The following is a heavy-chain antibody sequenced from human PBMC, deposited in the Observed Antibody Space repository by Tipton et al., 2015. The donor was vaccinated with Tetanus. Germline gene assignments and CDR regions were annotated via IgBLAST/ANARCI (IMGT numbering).Heavy chain of an antibody. CDR3: AKEQYYDFRSGYYVLDY. D-gene: IGHD3-3*01. CDR2: ISGSGGST. J-gene: IGHJ4*02. V-gene: IGHV3-23*01. CDR1: GFTFSSYA. Sequence: SLRLSCAASGFTFSSYAMSWVRQAPGKGLEWVSAISGSGGSTYYADSVKGRFTISRDNSKNTLYLQMNSLRAEDTAVYYCAKEQYYDFRSGYYVLDYWGQGTLVTVSS.